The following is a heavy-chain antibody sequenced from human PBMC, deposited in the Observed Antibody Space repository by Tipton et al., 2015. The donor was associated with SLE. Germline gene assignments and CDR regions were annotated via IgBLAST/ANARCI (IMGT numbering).Heavy chain of an antibody. J-gene: IGHJ3*01. V-gene: IGHV4-59*11. CDR1: DDSIGSHY. CDR3: ARENVAADGALDV. Sequence: TLSLTCTVSDDSIGSHYWTWIRQPPGKGLEYIGYIYYTGSTNYNPSLKSRLTMSVDTSKNQFSLTVNSVTAADTAVYYCARENVAADGALDVWGQGTMVTVSS. CDR2: IYYTGST. D-gene: IGHD6-13*01.